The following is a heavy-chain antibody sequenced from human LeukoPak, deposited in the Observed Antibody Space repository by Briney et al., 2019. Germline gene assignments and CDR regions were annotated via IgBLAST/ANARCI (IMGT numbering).Heavy chain of an antibody. D-gene: IGHD4-17*01. CDR2: IYHNGST. J-gene: IGHJ4*02. Sequence: PSETLSLTCTVSGYSISSGYYWGWIRQPPGKGLEWIGSIYHNGSTYYNPSLKSRVTISVDTSKNQFSLKLSSVTAADTAVYYCARDFFTVTTGFASFDYWGQGTLVTVSS. CDR3: ARDFFTVTTGFASFDY. V-gene: IGHV4-38-2*02. CDR1: GYSISSGYY.